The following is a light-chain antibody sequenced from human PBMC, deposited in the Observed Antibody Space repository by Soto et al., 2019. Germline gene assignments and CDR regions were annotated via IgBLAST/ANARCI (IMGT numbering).Light chain of an antibody. CDR3: SSHSSSSAYYV. CDR1: SSDIGYYDY. J-gene: IGLJ1*01. CDR2: EVK. Sequence: QSALTQPASVSGSPGQSLTISCTGTSSDIGYYDYVSWYQHHSGKAPKLIIYEVKNRPSGVSNRFSGSKSVNTASLTISALQAEDEAEYYCSSHSSSSAYYVFGTGTKVTVL. V-gene: IGLV2-14*01.